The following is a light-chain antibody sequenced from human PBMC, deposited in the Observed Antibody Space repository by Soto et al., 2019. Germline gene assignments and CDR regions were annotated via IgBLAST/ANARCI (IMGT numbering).Light chain of an antibody. J-gene: IGLJ1*01. CDR2: SNN. Sequence: QSVLTQPPSASGTPGQRITISCSGSSSNIGSHTVNWHQQVPGTAPKLLIYSNNERPSGVPDRFSGSKSGTSASLAISGLQSGDEADYYCQSYDSSLSGWVFGTGTKLTVL. V-gene: IGLV1-44*01. CDR1: SSNIGSHT. CDR3: QSYDSSLSGWV.